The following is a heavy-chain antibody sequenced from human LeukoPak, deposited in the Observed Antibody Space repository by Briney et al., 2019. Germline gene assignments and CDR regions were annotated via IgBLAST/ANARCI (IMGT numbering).Heavy chain of an antibody. V-gene: IGHV3-33*07. CDR1: GFTFSSHG. CDR2: IWYDGSNK. J-gene: IGHJ4*02. D-gene: IGHD3-22*01. CDR3: ARSGRGYYDSLDH. Sequence: GGSLRLSCEASGFTFSSHGMYWVRQAPGKGLEWVALIWYDGSNKYYADSVKGRFIISRDNPNNTLYLQMNSLRAEDTAVYYCARSGRGYYDSLDHWGQGDLITVSS.